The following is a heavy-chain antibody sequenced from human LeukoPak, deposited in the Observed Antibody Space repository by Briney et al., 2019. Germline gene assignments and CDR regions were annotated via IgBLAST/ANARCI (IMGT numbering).Heavy chain of an antibody. V-gene: IGHV4-39*01. CDR2: IFYTGNT. CDR3: ARQGESNSWYSPDY. J-gene: IGHJ4*02. CDR1: GGSISSDNYY. Sequence: SETLSLTCAVSGGSISSDNYYWGWIRQPPGKGLEWIGSIFYTGNTYYNPSLESRVTMSVDTSKNQFSLTLTSVTAADTAVYYCARQGESNSWYSPDYWGQGTLVTVSS. D-gene: IGHD6-13*01.